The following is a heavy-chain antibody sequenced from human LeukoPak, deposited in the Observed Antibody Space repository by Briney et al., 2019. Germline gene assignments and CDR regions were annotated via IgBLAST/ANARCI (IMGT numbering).Heavy chain of an antibody. CDR2: IYYTGST. CDR1: GDSITSYY. D-gene: IGHD3-22*01. V-gene: IGHV4-59*08. CDR3: ASSYFYDGNRYFDY. J-gene: IGHJ4*02. Sequence: SETLSLTCNVSGDSITSYYWNWVRQPPGKGLEWIGYIYYTGSTNSNPSLKSRLTISLDTSKKHFSLKLSSVTAADPAIYFCASSYFYDGNRYFDYWGQGALVTVSS.